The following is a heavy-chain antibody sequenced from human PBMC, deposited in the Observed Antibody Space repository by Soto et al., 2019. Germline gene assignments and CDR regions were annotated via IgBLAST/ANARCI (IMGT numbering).Heavy chain of an antibody. V-gene: IGHV1-18*01. D-gene: IGHD2-15*01. J-gene: IGHJ3*01. CDR3: AKDAREAAPSDV. Sequence: QAQLVQSGPEVKKPGASVKVSCKASGYAFTSYGINWVRRAPGQGLEWVGWMSTYNENKVYAQKLQGRVVMTMDAATSTAYLDLRPLRSDDTAVYYCAKDAREAAPSDVWGQGTMVTVSS. CDR1: GYAFTSYG. CDR2: MSTYNENK.